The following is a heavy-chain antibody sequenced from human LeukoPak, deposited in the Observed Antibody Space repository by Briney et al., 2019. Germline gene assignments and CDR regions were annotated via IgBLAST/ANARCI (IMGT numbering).Heavy chain of an antibody. D-gene: IGHD2-21*02. CDR3: TRGQSYCGADCYSD. CDR1: GFSVSNYY. Sequence: GGSLRLSCAASGFSVSNYYMSWVRQPPGKGLEWVSVMYTGGGRYYGDSVKGRFTISRDNPKNTVFLQMNSLRVEDTALYYCTRGQSYCGADCYSDWGQGTLVTVSS. CDR2: MYTGGGR. V-gene: IGHV3-66*01. J-gene: IGHJ4*02.